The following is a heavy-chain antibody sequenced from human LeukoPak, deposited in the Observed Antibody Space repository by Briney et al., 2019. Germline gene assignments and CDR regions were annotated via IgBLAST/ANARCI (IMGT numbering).Heavy chain of an antibody. J-gene: IGHJ4*02. CDR3: ARGPYCSGGTRYSQYFDY. V-gene: IGHV1-18*01. CDR2: ISAYNGNT. CDR1: GYTFTTYG. D-gene: IGHD2-15*01. Sequence: GASVKVSCKASGYTFTTYGISWVRQAPGQGLEWMGWISAYNGNTNYAQKLQGRVTMTTDTSTSTAYMELRSLRSDDTAVYYCARGPYCSGGTRYSQYFDYWGQGTLVTASS.